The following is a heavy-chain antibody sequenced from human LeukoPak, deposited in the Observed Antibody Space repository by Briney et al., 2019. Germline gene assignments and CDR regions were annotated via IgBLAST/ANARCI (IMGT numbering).Heavy chain of an antibody. CDR2: INPSAVST. CDR1: GYTFSTYY. V-gene: IGHV1-46*01. Sequence: ASVKVSCKASGYTFSTYYIHWVRQAPGQGLEWMGIINPSAVSTNYAQKFQGTVTMTRDTSTSTVYMELSGLRSEDTAVYYCAGASAIVGASVFDSWGQGTLVTVSS. D-gene: IGHD1-26*01. CDR3: AGASAIVGASVFDS. J-gene: IGHJ4*02.